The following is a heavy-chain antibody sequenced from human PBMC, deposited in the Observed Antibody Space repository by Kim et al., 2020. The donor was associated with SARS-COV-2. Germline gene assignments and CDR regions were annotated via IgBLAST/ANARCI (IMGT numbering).Heavy chain of an antibody. CDR2: IFYRGSA. J-gene: IGHJ4*02. Sequence: SETLSLTCTVSGDSVTSYYWNWIRQPPGKGLEWIGYIFYRGSANYSPSLKSRVTISLDTSSNQFSLELTSVTAADTAVYYCARSFSGYSFGSSLDYWGPG. CDR3: ARSFSGYSFGSSLDY. D-gene: IGHD5-18*01. CDR1: GDSVTSYY. V-gene: IGHV4-59*08.